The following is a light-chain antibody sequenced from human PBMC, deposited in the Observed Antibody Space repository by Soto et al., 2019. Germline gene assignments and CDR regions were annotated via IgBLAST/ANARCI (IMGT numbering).Light chain of an antibody. Sequence: IQLTQSPSSLSASVGDRVTITCRVSQGISSYLAWYQQKPGKAPKLLIYAASTLQSGVPSRFSGSGSGTDFTRTISSLQPEDFETYYCQQLNSYLLTFGGGTNVDIK. J-gene: IGKJ4*01. CDR3: QQLNSYLLT. CDR1: QGISSY. V-gene: IGKV1-9*01. CDR2: AAS.